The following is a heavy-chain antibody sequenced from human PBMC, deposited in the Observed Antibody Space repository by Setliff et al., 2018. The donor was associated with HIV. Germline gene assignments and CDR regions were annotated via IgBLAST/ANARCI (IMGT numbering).Heavy chain of an antibody. V-gene: IGHV4-38-2*01. Sequence: PSETLSLTCAVSGYSISRGYYWGWIRQTPGKGLAWIGNIYNSGTNYYNPSLKSRVTISIDTSKNQFSLRLSSVTAADTAVYYCARQGEVGAPFDYWGQGTLVTSPQ. CDR2: IYNSGTN. D-gene: IGHD1-26*01. J-gene: IGHJ4*02. CDR3: ARQGEVGAPFDY. CDR1: GYSISRGYY.